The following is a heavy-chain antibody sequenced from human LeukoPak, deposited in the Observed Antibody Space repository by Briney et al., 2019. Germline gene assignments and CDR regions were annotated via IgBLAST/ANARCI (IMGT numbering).Heavy chain of an antibody. D-gene: IGHD3-16*02. V-gene: IGHV3-7*01. CDR2: IKEDSSDK. CDR3: ARWRLYTGSGTGTSRYSFDL. J-gene: IGHJ4*02. CDR1: GFTFSTYW. Sequence: QPGGSLRLSCAASGFTFSTYWMSWLRQAPGKGLEWVANIKEDSSDKGYLDSVKGRFTISRDNAKHSVYLQMNSLTVEDTAVYYCARWRLYTGSGTGTSRYSFDLWGQGTLITVSS.